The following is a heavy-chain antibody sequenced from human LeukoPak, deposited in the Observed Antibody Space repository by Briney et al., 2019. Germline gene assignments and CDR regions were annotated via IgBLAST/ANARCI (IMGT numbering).Heavy chain of an antibody. J-gene: IGHJ6*02. Sequence: SETLSLTCAVYGGSFSGYYWSWIRQPPGKGLEWIGEINHSGSTNYNPSLKSRVTISVDTSKNQFSLKLSSVTAADTAVYYCARVVMDYYDSSGYYSYYGMDVWGQGTTVTVSS. D-gene: IGHD3-22*01. V-gene: IGHV4-34*01. CDR1: GGSFSGYY. CDR2: INHSGST. CDR3: ARVVMDYYDSSGYYSYYGMDV.